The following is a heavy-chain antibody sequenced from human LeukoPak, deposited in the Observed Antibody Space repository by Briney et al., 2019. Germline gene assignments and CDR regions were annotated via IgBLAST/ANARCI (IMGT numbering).Heavy chain of an antibody. J-gene: IGHJ6*04. V-gene: IGHV3-74*01. CDR2: INSDGSST. CDR3: ARDQSYYGSGSPMNV. D-gene: IGHD3-10*01. Sequence: GGSLRLSCAASGFTFSSYWMHWVRQAPGKGLVWVSRINSDGSSTSYADSVKGRFTISRDNAKNSLYLQMNSLRAEDTAVYYCARDQSYYGSGSPMNVWGKGTTVTVSS. CDR1: GFTFSSYW.